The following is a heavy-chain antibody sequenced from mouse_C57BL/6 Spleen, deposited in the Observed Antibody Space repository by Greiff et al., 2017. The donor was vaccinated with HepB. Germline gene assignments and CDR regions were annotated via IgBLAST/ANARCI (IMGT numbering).Heavy chain of an antibody. CDR3: ARPYYDYENYFDY. J-gene: IGHJ2*01. V-gene: IGHV5-17*01. CDR2: ISSGSSTI. D-gene: IGHD2-4*01. CDR1: GFTFSDYG. Sequence: DVMLVESGGGLVKPGGSLKLSCAASGFTFSDYGMHWVRQAPEKGLEWVAYISSGSSTIYYADTVKGRFTISRDNAKNTLFLQMTSLRSEDTAMYYCARPYYDYENYFDYWGQGTTLTVSS.